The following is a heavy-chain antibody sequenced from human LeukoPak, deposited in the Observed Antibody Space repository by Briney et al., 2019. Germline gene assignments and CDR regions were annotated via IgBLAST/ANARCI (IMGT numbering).Heavy chain of an antibody. D-gene: IGHD2-2*01. CDR1: GYTFTGYY. V-gene: IGHV1-2*02. Sequence: ASVKVSCKASGYTFTGYYMHWVRQAPGQGLEWMGWINPNSGGTSYAQKFQGRVTMTRDTSISTAYMELSRLRSDDTAVYYCARLTGYCSSTSCRVNYFDYWGQGTLVTVSS. CDR3: ARLTGYCSSTSCRVNYFDY. CDR2: INPNSGGT. J-gene: IGHJ4*02.